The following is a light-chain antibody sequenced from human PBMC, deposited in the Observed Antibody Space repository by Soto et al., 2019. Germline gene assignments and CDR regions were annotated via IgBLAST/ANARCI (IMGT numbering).Light chain of an antibody. CDR3: SSSTSSSTLSV. J-gene: IGLJ2*01. CDR2: DVS. CDR1: SSDVGGYNY. V-gene: IGLV2-14*01. Sequence: QSALTQPASVSGSPGQSITISCTGTSSDVGGYNYVSWYQQHPGKAPKLMIYDVSNRPSGGSNRFSGSKSGNTASLTISGRQAEDEADDYCSSSTSSSTLSVFGGGTKLTVL.